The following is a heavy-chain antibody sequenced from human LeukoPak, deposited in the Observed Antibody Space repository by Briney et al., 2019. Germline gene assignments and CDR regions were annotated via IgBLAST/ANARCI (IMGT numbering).Heavy chain of an antibody. J-gene: IGHJ4*02. CDR2: IYHSGTT. CDR1: GYSISSGYY. V-gene: IGHV4-38-2*01. CDR3: ARALVGAQTASDY. Sequence: SETLSLTCPVSGYSISSGYYWGWIRQPPGKGVEWIGNIYHSGTTYYNPSLRSGVTRSVDTYKNQFSLKLSSVTAADTAVYYCARALVGAQTASDYWGQGTLVTVSS. D-gene: IGHD1-26*01.